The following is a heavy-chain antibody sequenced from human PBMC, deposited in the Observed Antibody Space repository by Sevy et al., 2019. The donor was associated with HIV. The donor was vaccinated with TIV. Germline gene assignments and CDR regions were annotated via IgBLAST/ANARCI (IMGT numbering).Heavy chain of an antibody. CDR3: ARGIPYCGGDCYPDY. CDR1: GFTFSSYA. J-gene: IGHJ4*02. V-gene: IGHV3-30-3*01. D-gene: IGHD2-21*02. CDR2: ISYDGSNK. Sequence: GGSLRLSCAASGFTFSSYAMHWVRQAPGKGLECVAVISYDGSNKYYADSVKGRFTISRDNSKNTLYLQMNSLRAEDTAVYYCARGIPYCGGDCYPDYWGQGTLVTVSS.